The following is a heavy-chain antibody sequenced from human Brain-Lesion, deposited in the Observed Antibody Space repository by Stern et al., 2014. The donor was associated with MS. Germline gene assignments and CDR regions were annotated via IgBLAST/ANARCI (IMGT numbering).Heavy chain of an antibody. Sequence: VQLVESGPGLVKPSQTLSVTCTVSGDSISRDNYFWSWIRQAAGKRLEWIGRIHASGSTFYNPSLKSRVTISVDPSKTHFSLKLNSVTAEDTAVYYCARASAPLYSGNWFDSWGQGTLVSVSS. CDR3: ARASAPLYSGNWFDS. V-gene: IGHV4-61*02. CDR2: IHASGST. D-gene: IGHD5-18*01. J-gene: IGHJ5*01. CDR1: GDSISRDNYF.